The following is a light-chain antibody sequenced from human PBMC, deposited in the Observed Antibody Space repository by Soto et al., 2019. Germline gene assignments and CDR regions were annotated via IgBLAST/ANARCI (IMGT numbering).Light chain of an antibody. Sequence: DIHMTQSPSTLSASVGDRVTIPCRASQNINSWLAWYQQKPGKAPKLLIYEASSLEKGVPARFGGSGSGTEFTLTISSLQPDDFATYYCQQYNVYSWTFGQGTKVDIK. CDR3: QQYNVYSWT. CDR1: QNINSW. CDR2: EAS. J-gene: IGKJ1*01. V-gene: IGKV1-5*03.